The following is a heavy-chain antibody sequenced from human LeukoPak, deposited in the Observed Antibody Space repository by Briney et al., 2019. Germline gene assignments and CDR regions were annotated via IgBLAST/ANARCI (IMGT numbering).Heavy chain of an antibody. CDR1: GFTFSAYS. J-gene: IGHJ4*02. Sequence: GGSLRLSCAASGFTFSAYSLNWVRQAPGKGLEWVSLIYSDGTTYYADSVKGRFTISRDNSKNTLYLQMNSLRAEDTAIYYCAKSQGDMGDYWGQGTLVTVS. CDR3: AKSQGDMGDY. CDR2: IYSDGTT. V-gene: IGHV3-53*01. D-gene: IGHD3-9*01.